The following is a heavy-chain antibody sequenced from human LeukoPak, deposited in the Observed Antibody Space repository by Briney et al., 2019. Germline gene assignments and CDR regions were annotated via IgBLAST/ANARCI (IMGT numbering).Heavy chain of an antibody. CDR2: MNPNSGNT. CDR1: GYTFTSYD. Sequence: GASVKVSCKASGYTFTSYDINWVRQATGQGLEWMGWMNPNSGNTGYAQKFQGRVTMTRNTSISTAYMELSSLRSEDTAVYYCARHLEGYSSSSYYYYYYMDVWGKGTTVTVSS. D-gene: IGHD6-6*01. V-gene: IGHV1-8*01. CDR3: ARHLEGYSSSSYYYYYYMDV. J-gene: IGHJ6*03.